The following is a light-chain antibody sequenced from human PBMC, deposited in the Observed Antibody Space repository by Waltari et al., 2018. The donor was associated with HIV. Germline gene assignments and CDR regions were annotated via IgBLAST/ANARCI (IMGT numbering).Light chain of an antibody. Sequence: EIVLTQSPGTLSLSPGERATLSCRASQSLSNTYLAWYQQRPGQAPSLLIFGASGRATGIPDRFSGSGSGTDFTLTISRLEPEDFAVYHCQQYDSSPLTFGGGTKVEIK. CDR2: GAS. J-gene: IGKJ4*01. V-gene: IGKV3-20*01. CDR3: QQYDSSPLT. CDR1: QSLSNTY.